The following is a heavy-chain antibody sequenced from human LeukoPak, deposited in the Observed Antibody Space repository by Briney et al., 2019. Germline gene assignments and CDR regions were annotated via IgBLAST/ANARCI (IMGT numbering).Heavy chain of an antibody. CDR1: GYTFTGYY. CDR2: INPNSGGT. J-gene: IGHJ5*02. V-gene: IGHV1-2*02. D-gene: IGHD4-17*01. Sequence: ASVTDTFKAPGYTFTGYYMHWVRPAPGQGLEWMGWINPNSGGTNYAQKFQGRVTMTRDTSISTAYMELNRLRSDDTAVYYCARGGTVTAYWLCAWRQGTMVTVPS. CDR3: ARGGTVTAYWLCA.